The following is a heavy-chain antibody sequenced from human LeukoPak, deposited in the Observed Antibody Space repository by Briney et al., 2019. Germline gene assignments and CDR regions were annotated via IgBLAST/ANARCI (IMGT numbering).Heavy chain of an antibody. J-gene: IGHJ4*02. CDR1: DFSFITYA. V-gene: IGHV3-23*01. CDR3: AKQGGQWLVLPKNYFDY. CDR2: ISGGGDAT. D-gene: IGHD6-19*01. Sequence: GGSLRLSCAASDFSFITYAMSWVRQAPGKGLEWVSTISGGGDATYYADSVKGRFTISRDNSKNTLYLQVNSLRAEDTAVYYCAKQGGQWLVLPKNYFDYWGQGTLVTVSS.